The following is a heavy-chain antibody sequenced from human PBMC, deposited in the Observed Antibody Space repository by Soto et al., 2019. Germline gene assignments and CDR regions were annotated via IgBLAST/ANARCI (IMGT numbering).Heavy chain of an antibody. V-gene: IGHV1-69*01. Sequence: QVQLVQSGVEVKKRGSSVRVSCKASGDTFKNSVISWVRQAPGQGLEWMGGTIPLFGTTDYAQKFQGRLTITTDESTTTAYMEVSRLTSEDTAVYYCVAELDFGKLSVVWGQGTTVIVSS. D-gene: IGHD3-10*01. CDR1: GDTFKNSV. CDR3: VAELDFGKLSVV. J-gene: IGHJ6*02. CDR2: TIPLFGTT.